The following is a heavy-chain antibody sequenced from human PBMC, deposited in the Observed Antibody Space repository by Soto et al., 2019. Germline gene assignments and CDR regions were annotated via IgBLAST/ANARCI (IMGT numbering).Heavy chain of an antibody. J-gene: IGHJ4*02. CDR3: ARSVAVPGAHIDY. CDR1: GGSISGSY. Sequence: ASATLSLTCSVSGGSISGSYWSWIRQSPGKGLEWLGYVYYTGSTNYSPSLRSRVSISVDTSKNEFSLRLSSVTAADTDVYFCARSVAVPGAHIDYWGQGTQVTVSS. CDR2: VYYTGST. V-gene: IGHV4-59*01. D-gene: IGHD6-19*01.